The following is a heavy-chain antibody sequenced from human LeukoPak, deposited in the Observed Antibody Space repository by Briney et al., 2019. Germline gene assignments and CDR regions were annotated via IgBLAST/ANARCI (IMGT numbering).Heavy chain of an antibody. CDR2: VDYGGST. CDR3: TRSAGLNFDY. J-gene: IGHJ4*02. CDR1: DDSINNNGYF. Sequence: PSETLSLTCTVSDDSINNNGYFWGWIRQPPGQGLDWIVNVDYGGSTFYNPSLKSRLILSVDTSKNLFSLNLTSMTAADTAVYFCTRSAGLNFDYWGQGTLVTVSS. D-gene: IGHD3-3*01. V-gene: IGHV4-39*02.